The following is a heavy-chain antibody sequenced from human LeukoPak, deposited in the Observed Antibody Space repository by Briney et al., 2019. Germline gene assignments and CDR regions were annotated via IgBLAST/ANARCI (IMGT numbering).Heavy chain of an antibody. J-gene: IGHJ1*01. CDR1: GFTFSNAW. CDR2: IKSKTDGGTT. Sequence: GGSLRLSCAASGFTFSNAWMSWVRQAPGMGLEWVGRIKSKTDGGTTDYAAPVKGRFTISRDDSKNTLYLQMNSLKTEDTAVYYCTTDVWAEYFQHWGQGTLVTVSS. V-gene: IGHV3-15*01. CDR3: TTDVWAEYFQH.